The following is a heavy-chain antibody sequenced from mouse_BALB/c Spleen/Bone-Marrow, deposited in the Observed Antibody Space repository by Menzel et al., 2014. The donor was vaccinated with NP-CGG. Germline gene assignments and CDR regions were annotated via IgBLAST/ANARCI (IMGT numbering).Heavy chain of an antibody. Sequence: QVQLQQSGPGLVAPSQSLSITCTASGFSLTSYGVHWVRQPPGKGLEWLGVIWAGGSTNYNSALMSRLSISKDNSKSQVFLKMNSLQTDDTAVYYCARDQLGRRYYFDYWGQGTTLTVSS. CDR3: ARDQLGRRYYFDY. CDR1: GFSLTSYG. D-gene: IGHD4-1*02. J-gene: IGHJ2*01. V-gene: IGHV2-9*02. CDR2: IWAGGST.